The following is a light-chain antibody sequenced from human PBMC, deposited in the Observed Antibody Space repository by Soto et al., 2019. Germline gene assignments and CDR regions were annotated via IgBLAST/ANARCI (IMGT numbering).Light chain of an antibody. J-gene: IGLJ1*01. CDR3: AAWDDSLNGFYV. Sequence: QSVLTQPPSASGTPGQRVTISCSGSSSNIGSNTVNWYQQLPGTAPKLLIYSNNQRPSGVPDRFSDSKSGTSASLAISGLQSGDEADYYCAAWDDSLNGFYVFGTGTKLTVL. CDR2: SNN. V-gene: IGLV1-44*01. CDR1: SSNIGSNT.